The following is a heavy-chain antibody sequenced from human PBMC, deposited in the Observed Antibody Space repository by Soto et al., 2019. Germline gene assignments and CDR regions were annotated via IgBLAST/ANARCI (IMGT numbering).Heavy chain of an antibody. CDR1: GFTFSSYD. J-gene: IGHJ4*02. CDR3: ARGSSPSTIFGVVIDYFDY. V-gene: IGHV3-13*01. D-gene: IGHD3-3*01. Sequence: EVQLVESGGGLVQPGGSLRLSCAASGFTFSSYDMHWVRQATGKGLEWVSAIGTAGDTYYPGSVKGRFTISRENAKNSLYLQMNSLRGEDTAVYYCARGSSPSTIFGVVIDYFDYWGQGTLVTVSS. CDR2: IGTAGDT.